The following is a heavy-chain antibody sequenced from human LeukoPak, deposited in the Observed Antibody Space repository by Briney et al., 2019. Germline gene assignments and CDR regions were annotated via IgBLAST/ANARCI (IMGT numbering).Heavy chain of an antibody. Sequence: GSLRLSCAASGFIFSDYWMSWIRQPPGKGLEWIGYIYYSGSTNYNPSLKSRVTISVDTSKNQFSLKLSSVTAADTAVYYCAREGGLEQTAYYYGMDVWGQGTTVTVSS. CDR1: GFIFSDY. CDR3: AREGGLEQTAYYYGMDV. J-gene: IGHJ6*02. CDR2: IYYSGST. D-gene: IGHD3/OR15-3a*01. V-gene: IGHV4-59*01.